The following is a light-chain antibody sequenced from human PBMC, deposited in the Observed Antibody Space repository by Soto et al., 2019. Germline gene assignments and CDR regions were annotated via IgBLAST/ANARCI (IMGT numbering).Light chain of an antibody. CDR2: AAS. Sequence: DIQMTQSPSSVSASVGDRVTITCRASQGISSWLVWYQQKPGKAPKLLIYAASNLQSGVPSRFSGSGSGTDFTLTVSSLQPEDFATYYCQQANSFPLTFGGGTKVDIK. CDR3: QQANSFPLT. J-gene: IGKJ4*01. V-gene: IGKV1D-12*01. CDR1: QGISSW.